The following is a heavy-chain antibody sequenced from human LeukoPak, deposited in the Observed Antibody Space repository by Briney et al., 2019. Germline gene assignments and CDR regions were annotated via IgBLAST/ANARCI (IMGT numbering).Heavy chain of an antibody. D-gene: IGHD5-24*01. Sequence: AASVKVSCKASGGTFSSYPISWVRQAPGQGLEWMGGIIPLFGTANYAQKLQGRVTITTDESTSTAYMALSSLRSEDTAVYYCAREGEDGYNRGRGAFNIWGQGTMVTVSS. J-gene: IGHJ3*02. CDR3: AREGEDGYNRGRGAFNI. V-gene: IGHV1-69*05. CDR2: IIPLFGTA. CDR1: GGTFSSYP.